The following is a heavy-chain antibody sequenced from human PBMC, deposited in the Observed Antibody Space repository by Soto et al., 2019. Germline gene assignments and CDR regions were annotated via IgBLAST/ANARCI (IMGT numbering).Heavy chain of an antibody. D-gene: IGHD3-22*01. V-gene: IGHV5-10-1*01. CDR1: GYSFTSYW. Sequence: GESLKISCKGSGYSFTSYWISWARQMPGKGLEWMGRIDPSDSYTNYSPSFQGHVTISADKSISTAYLQWSSLKASDTAMYYCARLSYYYDSSGYYGDYWGQGTLVTVSS. CDR2: IDPSDSYT. J-gene: IGHJ4*02. CDR3: ARLSYYYDSSGYYGDY.